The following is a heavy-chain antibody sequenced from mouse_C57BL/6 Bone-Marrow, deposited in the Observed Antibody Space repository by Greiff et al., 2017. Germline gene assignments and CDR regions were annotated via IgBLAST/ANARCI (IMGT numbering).Heavy chain of an antibody. CDR2: ISYDGSN. CDR1: GYSITSGYY. D-gene: IGHD1-1*01. Sequence: VQLKESGPGLVKPSQSLSLTCSVTGYSITSGYYWNWIRQFPGNKLEWMGYISYDGSNNYNPSLKNRISITRDTSKNQFFLKLNSVTTEDTATYYCAREANYYGSRYFDVWGTGTTVTVSS. J-gene: IGHJ1*03. CDR3: AREANYYGSRYFDV. V-gene: IGHV3-6*01.